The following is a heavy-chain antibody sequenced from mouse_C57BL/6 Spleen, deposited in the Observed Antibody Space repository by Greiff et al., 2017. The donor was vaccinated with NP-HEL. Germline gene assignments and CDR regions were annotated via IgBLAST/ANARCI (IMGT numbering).Heavy chain of an antibody. V-gene: IGHV1-85*01. CDR1: GYTFTSYD. D-gene: IGHD1-1*01. Sequence: QVQLQQSGPELVKPGASVKLSCKASGYTFTSYDINWVKQRPGQGLEWIGWIYPRDGSTKYNEKFKGKATLTVDTSSSTAYMELHSLTSEDSAVYFCAREFAYYYGSSVGYYAMDYWGQGTSVTVSS. J-gene: IGHJ4*01. CDR2: IYPRDGST. CDR3: AREFAYYYGSSVGYYAMDY.